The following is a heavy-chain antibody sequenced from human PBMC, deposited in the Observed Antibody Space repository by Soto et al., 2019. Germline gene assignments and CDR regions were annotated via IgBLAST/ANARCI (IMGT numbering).Heavy chain of an antibody. J-gene: IGHJ4*02. D-gene: IGHD6-13*01. CDR1: GYTFTSYC. Sequence: ASVKVSCKASGYTFTSYCISWVRQAPGQGLEWMGWISAYNGNTNYAQKLQGRVTMTTDTSTSTAYMELRSLRSDDTAVYYCARVTGYSSIPYIDFYYWGQGTLVTVS. V-gene: IGHV1-18*01. CDR3: ARVTGYSSIPYIDFYY. CDR2: ISAYNGNT.